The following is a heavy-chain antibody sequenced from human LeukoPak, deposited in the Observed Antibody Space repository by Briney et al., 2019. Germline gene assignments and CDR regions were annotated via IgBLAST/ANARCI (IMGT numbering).Heavy chain of an antibody. CDR3: ARDRVTMVRGVNYYFDY. Sequence: PGGSLRLSCAASGFTFSSYWMNWVRQAPGKGLEWVANIKQDGSEKYYVDSVKGRFTISRDNAKNSLYLQMNSLRAEDTAVYYCARDRVTMVRGVNYYFDYWGQGTLVTVSS. D-gene: IGHD3-10*01. V-gene: IGHV3-7*05. CDR1: GFTFSSYW. CDR2: IKQDGSEK. J-gene: IGHJ4*02.